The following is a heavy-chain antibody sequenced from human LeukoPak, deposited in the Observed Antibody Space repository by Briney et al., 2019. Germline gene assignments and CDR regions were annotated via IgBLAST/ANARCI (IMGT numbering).Heavy chain of an antibody. Sequence: PGGSLRLSGAASGFTFSSYGMNWVRQAPGKGLEWVSAISGSGGSTYYADSVKGRFTISRDNSKNTLYLQMNSLRAEDTAVYYCAKDVLQFCGGDCSFDYWGQGTLVTVSS. J-gene: IGHJ4*02. D-gene: IGHD2-21*02. CDR3: AKDVLQFCGGDCSFDY. CDR2: ISGSGGST. V-gene: IGHV3-23*01. CDR1: GFTFSSYG.